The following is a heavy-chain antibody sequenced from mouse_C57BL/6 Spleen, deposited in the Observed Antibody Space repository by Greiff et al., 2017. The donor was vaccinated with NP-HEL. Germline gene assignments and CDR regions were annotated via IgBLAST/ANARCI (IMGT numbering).Heavy chain of an antibody. CDR1: GYTFTSYW. J-gene: IGHJ3*01. CDR3: ARSGGPAWFAY. Sequence: VQLQQSGAELVKPGASVKLSCKASGYTFTSYWMQWVKQRPGQGLEWIGEIDPSDSYTNYNQKFKGKATLTVDTSSSTAYMQLSSLTSEDSAVYYCARSGGPAWFAYW. CDR2: IDPSDSYT. D-gene: IGHD3-1*01. V-gene: IGHV1-50*01.